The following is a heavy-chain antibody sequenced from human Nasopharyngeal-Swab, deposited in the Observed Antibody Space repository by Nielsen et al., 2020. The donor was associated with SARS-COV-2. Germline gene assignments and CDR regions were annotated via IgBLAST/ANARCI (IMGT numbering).Heavy chain of an antibody. V-gene: IGHV3-53*01. CDR3: ATPQALSIAAGFDL. CDR2: IYSGGST. CDR1: GFTASSNY. D-gene: IGHD6-6*01. J-gene: IGHJ2*01. Sequence: GGSLRPPCAASGFTASSNYMSWVRQAPGKGLEWVSVIYSGGSTYYADSVKGRFTISRDNSKNTLYLQMNSLRAEDTAVYYCATPQALSIAAGFDLWGRGTLVTVSS.